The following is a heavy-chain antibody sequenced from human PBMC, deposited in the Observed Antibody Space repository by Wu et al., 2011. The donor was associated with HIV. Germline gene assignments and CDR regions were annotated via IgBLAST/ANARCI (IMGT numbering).Heavy chain of an antibody. V-gene: IGHV1-18*01. CDR3: ARDWGGLEVPSSWNFDF. CDR1: GHTFINYD. J-gene: IGHJ4*02. CDR2: ISAYNGDT. D-gene: IGHD2-2*01. Sequence: QVQMVQSGAEVKKPGASVKVSCKASGHTFINYDISWVRQAPGQGLEWMGWISAYNGDTNYAQKLQGRVTMTIDTSTNTAYMELRSLRSDDTAVYYCARDWGGLEVPSSWNFDFWGQGTLVTVSS.